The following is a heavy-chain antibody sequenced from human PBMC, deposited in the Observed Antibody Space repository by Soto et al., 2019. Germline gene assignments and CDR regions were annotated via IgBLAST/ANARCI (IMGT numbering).Heavy chain of an antibody. V-gene: IGHV3-53*02. CDR2: IDSGGST. Sequence: EVQLVETGGGLIQPGGSLRLSCAASGFTVSRNYMSWVRQAPGKGLEWVSVIDSGGSTYYADSVKGLFTISRDNSKNTLYLQINGLGAEDTALVYRGRGEGYYYDRGPFFDYWGEGPLVTVSS. J-gene: IGHJ4*02. CDR3: GRGEGYYYDRGPFFDY. D-gene: IGHD3-22*01. CDR1: GFTVSRNY.